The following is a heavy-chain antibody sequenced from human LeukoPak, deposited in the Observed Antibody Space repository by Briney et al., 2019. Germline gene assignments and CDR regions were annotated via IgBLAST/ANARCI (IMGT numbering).Heavy chain of an antibody. V-gene: IGHV3-74*01. CDR3: ARAKPADFDL. Sequence: GGSLRLSCAASGFTFSSYWMNWVRQAPGKGLVWVSRIASDGSSTTYADSVKGRFSISRDNAKNTLYLQMNNLRAEDTAVYHCARAKPADFDLWGRGTLVTVSS. J-gene: IGHJ2*01. CDR1: GFTFSSYW. CDR2: IASDGSST.